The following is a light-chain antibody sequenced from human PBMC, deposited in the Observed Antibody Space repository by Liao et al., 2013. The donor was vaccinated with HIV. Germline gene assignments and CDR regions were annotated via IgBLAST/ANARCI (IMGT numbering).Light chain of an antibody. J-gene: IGLJ1*01. V-gene: IGLV3-21*04. CDR2: YDN. CDR1: NIGGRS. Sequence: SYLLTQPSSVSVAPGTTATITCGGDNIGGRSVHWYQHKAGQAPHLVISYDNDRPSGIPARFSGSNSGNTATLTINRVEAGDEADYYCQVWDSSSDSYVFGTGTKVTVL. CDR3: QVWDSSSDSYV.